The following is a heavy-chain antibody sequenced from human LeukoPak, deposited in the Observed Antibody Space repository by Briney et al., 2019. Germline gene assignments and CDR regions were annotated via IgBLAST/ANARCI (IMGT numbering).Heavy chain of an antibody. J-gene: IGHJ6*03. D-gene: IGHD6-6*01. CDR2: IYYSGST. CDR3: AREHSSSSRDYYYYYYMDV. CDR1: GGSISSYY. Sequence: SETLSLTCTVSGGSISSYYWSWIRQPPGKGLEWIGYIYYSGSTNYNPTLKSRVTISVDTSKNQFSLKLSSVTAADTAVCYCAREHSSSSRDYYYYYYMDVWGKGTTVTVSS. V-gene: IGHV4-59*01.